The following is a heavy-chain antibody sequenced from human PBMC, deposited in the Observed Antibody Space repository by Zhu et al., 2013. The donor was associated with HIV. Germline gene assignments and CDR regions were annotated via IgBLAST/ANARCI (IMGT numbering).Heavy chain of an antibody. V-gene: IGHV1-69*08. Sequence: QVQLVQSGAEVKKPGSSVKVSCKASGGTFSSYTISWVRQAPGQGLEWMGRIIPILGIANYAQKFQGRVTITADKSTSTAYMELSSLRSEDTAVYYCARDFIAVAGDPFDYWGQGTLVTVSS. CDR1: GGTFSSYT. CDR3: ARDFIAVAGDPFDY. J-gene: IGHJ4*02. D-gene: IGHD6-19*01. CDR2: IIPILGIA.